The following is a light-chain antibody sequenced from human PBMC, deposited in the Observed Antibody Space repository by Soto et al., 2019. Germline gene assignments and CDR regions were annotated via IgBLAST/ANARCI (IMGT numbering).Light chain of an antibody. V-gene: IGKV1-39*01. CDR1: QSISVY. Sequence: IQITQSPSSLSASVCDRVTITFWASQSISVYLNWYQQKTGRAPKLLISASSSLQSGVPSRFRGSGSGTAFTLTIISLQPEDFATYYCQQDYSTPLTFGQGTKVDI. CDR3: QQDYSTPLT. J-gene: IGKJ1*01. CDR2: ASS.